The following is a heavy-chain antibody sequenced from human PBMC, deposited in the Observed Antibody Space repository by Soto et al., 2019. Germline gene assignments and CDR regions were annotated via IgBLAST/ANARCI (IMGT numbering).Heavy chain of an antibody. CDR2: TYYRSKWYN. J-gene: IGHJ3*02. D-gene: IGHD3-3*01. CDR1: GDSVSSNSAA. CDR3: ARTPGSYYWWSGYPPLKDAFDI. V-gene: IGHV6-1*01. Sequence: SQTLSLTCAISGDSVSSNSAAWNWIRQSPSRGLEWLGRTYYRSKWYNDYAVSVKSRITINPDTSKNQFSLQLNSVTPEDTAVYYCARTPGSYYWWSGYPPLKDAFDIWGQGTTVTVPS.